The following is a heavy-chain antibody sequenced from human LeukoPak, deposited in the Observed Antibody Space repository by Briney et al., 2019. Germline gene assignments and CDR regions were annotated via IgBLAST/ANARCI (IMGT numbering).Heavy chain of an antibody. D-gene: IGHD3-22*01. Sequence: GGSLRLSCAASGLTFSSNAMSWVRQAPGKGLEWVSSISGSGGSTYYADSMKGRFTISRDNSKNTVYLQMNSLRAEDTAAYYCAQVRTGYYYFNLDYWGQGTLVTVSS. CDR1: GLTFSSNA. V-gene: IGHV3-23*01. CDR3: AQVRTGYYYFNLDY. CDR2: ISGSGGST. J-gene: IGHJ4*02.